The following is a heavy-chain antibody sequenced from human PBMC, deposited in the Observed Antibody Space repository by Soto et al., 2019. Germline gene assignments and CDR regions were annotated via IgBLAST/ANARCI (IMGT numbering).Heavy chain of an antibody. Sequence: QVQLVQSGAEVKKPGSSVKVSCKASGGTFSSYAISGVRQAPGQGLEWMGGIIPIFGTANYAQKFQGRVTITAXGSXSXDYMELSSLRSEDTAVYYCASTYYYGSGSYYNWFDPWGQGTLVTVSS. CDR3: ASTYYYGSGSYYNWFDP. CDR2: IIPIFGTA. CDR1: GGTFSSYA. D-gene: IGHD3-10*01. V-gene: IGHV1-69*12. J-gene: IGHJ5*02.